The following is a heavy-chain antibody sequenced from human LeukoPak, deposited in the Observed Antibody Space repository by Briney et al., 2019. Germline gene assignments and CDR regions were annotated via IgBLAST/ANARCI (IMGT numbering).Heavy chain of an antibody. D-gene: IGHD6-13*01. CDR3: ARVYLAAAGDY. Sequence: GGSLRLSCAASGFTFDDYAMHWVRQAPGKVLEWVSGISWNSGSIGYADSVKGRFTISRDNAKNSLYLQMNSLRAEDTAVYYCARVYLAAAGDYWGQGTLVTVSS. CDR1: GFTFDDYA. CDR2: ISWNSGSI. V-gene: IGHV3-9*01. J-gene: IGHJ4*02.